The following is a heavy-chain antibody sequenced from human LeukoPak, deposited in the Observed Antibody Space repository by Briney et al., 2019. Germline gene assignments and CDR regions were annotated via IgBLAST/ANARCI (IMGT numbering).Heavy chain of an antibody. J-gene: IGHJ3*02. CDR3: ARLGSGSSSSNAFDI. CDR2: IYTSGST. D-gene: IGHD6-13*01. V-gene: IGHV4-4*07. Sequence: SETLSLTCTVSGGSISSYYWSWIRQPAGKGLEWIGRIYTSGSTNYNPSLKSRVTMSVDTSKNQFSLKLSSVTAADTAVYYCARLGSGSSSSNAFDIWGQGTMVTVSS. CDR1: GGSISSYY.